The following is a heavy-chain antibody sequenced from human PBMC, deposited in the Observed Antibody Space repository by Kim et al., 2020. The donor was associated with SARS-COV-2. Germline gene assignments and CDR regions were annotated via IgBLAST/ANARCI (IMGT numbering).Heavy chain of an antibody. V-gene: IGHV4-34*01. D-gene: IGHD6-13*01. J-gene: IGHJ4*02. CDR3: ARGYSR. CDR2: QSGTT. Sequence: QSGTTNSNSSLKSRVTISVDTSKNQFSLKLSSVIAADTGVYYCARGYSRWGQGTLVTVSS.